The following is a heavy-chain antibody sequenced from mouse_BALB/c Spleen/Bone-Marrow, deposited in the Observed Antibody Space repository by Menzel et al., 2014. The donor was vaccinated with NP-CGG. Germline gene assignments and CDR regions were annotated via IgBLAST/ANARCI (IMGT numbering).Heavy chain of an antibody. D-gene: IGHD2-1*01. CDR1: GYSFTNFW. CDR2: IYPKNDDA. CDR3: TRHYGNYDY. V-gene: IGHV1-63*02. J-gene: IGHJ2*01. Sequence: QVQLKESGAELVRPGTSVKMSCKAAGYSFTNFWIGWVRQRPGHGLEWIGDIYPKNDDANYNEKFKGRATRTVDTSSSTAYMQLSGLTSEDSAIYYCTRHYGNYDYWGQGSTLTVSS.